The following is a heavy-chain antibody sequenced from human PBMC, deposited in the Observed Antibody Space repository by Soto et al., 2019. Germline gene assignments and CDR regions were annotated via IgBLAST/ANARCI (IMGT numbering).Heavy chain of an antibody. CDR2: VYHSGST. D-gene: IGHD6-13*01. Sequence: PSETLSLTCAVSGGSISTSNWWSWVRQPPGKGLEWIGEVYHSGSTNYNPSFKSRVTISVDTSKNQFSLKLNSVTPADTAVYYCAMWYSSSWSEIDYWGQGTPVTVSS. CDR1: GGSISTSNW. V-gene: IGHV4-4*02. CDR3: AMWYSSSWSEIDY. J-gene: IGHJ4*02.